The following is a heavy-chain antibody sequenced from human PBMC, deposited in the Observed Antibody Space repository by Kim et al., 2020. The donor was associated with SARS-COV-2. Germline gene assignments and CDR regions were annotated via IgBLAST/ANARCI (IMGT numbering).Heavy chain of an antibody. D-gene: IGHD5-12*01. V-gene: IGHV3-48*03. Sequence: ADAVKGRFTISRDNAKNSLYLQMNSLRAEDTAVYYCARVISGYHLGPFDYWGQGTLVTVSS. CDR3: ARVISGYHLGPFDY. J-gene: IGHJ4*02.